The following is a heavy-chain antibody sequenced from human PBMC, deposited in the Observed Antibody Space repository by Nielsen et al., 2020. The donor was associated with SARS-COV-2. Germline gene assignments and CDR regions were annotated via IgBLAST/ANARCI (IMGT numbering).Heavy chain of an antibody. J-gene: IGHJ6*02. CDR2: IWYDGSNK. CDR3: ARELVPYYGMGV. CDR1: GFTFSSYG. V-gene: IGHV3-33*01. Sequence: SLKISCAASGFTFSSYGMHWVRQAPGKGLEWVAVIWYDGSNKYYADSVKGRFTISRDNSKNTLYLQMNSLRAEDTAVYYCARELVPYYGMGVWGQGTTVTVSS.